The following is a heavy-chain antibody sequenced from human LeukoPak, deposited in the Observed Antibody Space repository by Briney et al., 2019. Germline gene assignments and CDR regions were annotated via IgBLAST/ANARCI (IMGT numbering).Heavy chain of an antibody. D-gene: IGHD1-1*01. CDR1: GLTFGSYT. Sequence: GGSLRLSCTASGLTFGSYTMSWVRQAPGKGLEWVSGITATGSRTYYADSVKGRFTISRDNSKNTLYLQMNSLSAEDTAVYYCAKDLSSWNRAHDMVDYWGQGTLVTVSS. CDR3: AKDLSSWNRAHDMVDY. CDR2: ITATGSRT. J-gene: IGHJ4*02. V-gene: IGHV3-23*01.